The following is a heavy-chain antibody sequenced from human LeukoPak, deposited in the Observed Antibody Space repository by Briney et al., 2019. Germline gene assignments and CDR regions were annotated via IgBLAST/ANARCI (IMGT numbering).Heavy chain of an antibody. V-gene: IGHV1-18*01. CDR1: GYTLTRYC. D-gene: IGHD3-3*01. CDR3: ARDRKSYYDFWSGYLRNDY. Sequence: GASVKVSLKASGYTLTRYCIRWVGQAPGQGREGVGWVRAYNGNTNYAQKLQGRVTMTTDTSTSTAYMELRSLRSDDTAVYYCARDRKSYYDFWSGYLRNDYWGQGTLVTVSS. CDR2: VRAYNGNT. J-gene: IGHJ4*02.